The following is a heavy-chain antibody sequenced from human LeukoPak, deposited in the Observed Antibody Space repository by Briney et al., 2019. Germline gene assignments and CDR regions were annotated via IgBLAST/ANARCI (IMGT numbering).Heavy chain of an antibody. Sequence: SETLSLTCTVSGGSISSSSYYWSWIRRPPGKGLEWIGYIYYSGSTNYNPSLKSRVTISVDTSKNQFSLKLSSVTAADTAVYYCARGADILTGPEYFQHWGQGTLVTVSS. CDR1: GGSISSSSYY. J-gene: IGHJ1*01. D-gene: IGHD3-9*01. CDR2: IYYSGST. V-gene: IGHV4-61*01. CDR3: ARGADILTGPEYFQH.